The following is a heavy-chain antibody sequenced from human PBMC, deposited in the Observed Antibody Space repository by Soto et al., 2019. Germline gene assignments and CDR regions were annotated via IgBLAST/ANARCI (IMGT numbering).Heavy chain of an antibody. Sequence: EVQLVESGGGLVQPGGSLKLSCAASGFTFSGSAMHWVRQASGKGLEWVGRIRSKANSYATAYAASVNGRFTISRDDSKNTAYLQMNSLKTEDTAVYYCTRSGITGTIWGQGTLVTVSS. CDR3: TRSGITGTI. J-gene: IGHJ4*02. CDR1: GFTFSGSA. V-gene: IGHV3-73*02. CDR2: IRSKANSYAT. D-gene: IGHD1-20*01.